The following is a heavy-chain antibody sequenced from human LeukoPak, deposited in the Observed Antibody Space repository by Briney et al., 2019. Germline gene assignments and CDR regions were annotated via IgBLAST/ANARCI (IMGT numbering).Heavy chain of an antibody. CDR2: IYYSGST. CDR1: GGSISSSSYY. V-gene: IGHV4-39*01. Sequence: SKTLSLTCTVSGGSISSSSYYWGWIRQPPGKGLEWIGSIYYSGSTYYNPSLKSRVTISVDTSKNQFSLKLSSVTAADTAVYYCASQSVAGKSDYWGQGTLVTVSS. D-gene: IGHD6-19*01. CDR3: ASQSVAGKSDY. J-gene: IGHJ4*02.